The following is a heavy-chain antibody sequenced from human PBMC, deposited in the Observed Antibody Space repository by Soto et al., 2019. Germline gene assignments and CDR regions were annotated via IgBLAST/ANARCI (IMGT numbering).Heavy chain of an antibody. CDR1: GGSISSYY. Sequence: PSETLSLTCAVSGGSISSYYWSWIRQPPGKGLEWIGYIYYSGSTNYNPSLKSRVTISVDTSKNQFSLKLSSVTAADTAVYYCAREDYGDFYYFDYWGQGTLVTVSS. CDR3: AREDYGDFYYFDY. D-gene: IGHD4-17*01. V-gene: IGHV4-59*12. J-gene: IGHJ4*02. CDR2: IYYSGST.